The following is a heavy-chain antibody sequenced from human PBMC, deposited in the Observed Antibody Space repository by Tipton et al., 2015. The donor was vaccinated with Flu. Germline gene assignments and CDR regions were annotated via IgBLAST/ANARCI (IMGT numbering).Heavy chain of an antibody. CDR2: ISPYNGHT. Sequence: QLVQSGAEVKKPGASVKVSCKTSGYTFTTYGFNWVRQAPGQGLEWMGWISPYNGHTKYEQKFQGRLTMTTDTSSSTAYMELRGLRSDDTAMYYCARGQQHLLAAGDMDVWGQGTTVTVSS. V-gene: IGHV1-18*01. CDR1: GYTFTTYG. CDR3: ARGQQHLLAAGDMDV. J-gene: IGHJ6*02. D-gene: IGHD6-13*01.